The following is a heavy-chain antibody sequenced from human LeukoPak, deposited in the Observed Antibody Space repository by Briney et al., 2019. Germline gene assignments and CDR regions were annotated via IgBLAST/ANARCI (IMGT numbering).Heavy chain of an antibody. J-gene: IGHJ4*02. Sequence: SGPTLVKPTQTLTLTCTFSGFSLSTSGVGVGWIRQPPGKALEWLALIYRNDDKRYSPSLKSRLTITKDTSKNQVVLTMTNMDPVDTATYYCAHRRSVYYDSSGGIDYWGQGTLVTVSS. CDR1: GFSLSTSGVG. CDR3: AHRRSVYYDSSGGIDY. D-gene: IGHD3-22*01. CDR2: IYRNDDK. V-gene: IGHV2-5*01.